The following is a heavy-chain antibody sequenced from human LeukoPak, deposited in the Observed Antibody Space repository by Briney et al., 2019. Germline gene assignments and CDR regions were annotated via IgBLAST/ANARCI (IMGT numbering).Heavy chain of an antibody. J-gene: IGHJ4*02. CDR3: ARGLASGYPPIPFDY. V-gene: IGHV4-34*12. CDR1: GESFSGYY. CDR2: IIGTGST. Sequence: SETLSHTCAVYGESFSGYYWTWIRQPPGKGLEWIGEIIGTGSTKYNSSLKSRVTISVDTSKNEFSLNLTSVTAADTAVYYCARGLASGYPPIPFDYWGQGTLVTVSS. D-gene: IGHD3-3*01.